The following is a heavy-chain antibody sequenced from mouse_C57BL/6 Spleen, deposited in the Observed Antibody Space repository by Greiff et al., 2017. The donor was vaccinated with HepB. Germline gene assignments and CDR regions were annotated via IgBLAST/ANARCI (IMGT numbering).Heavy chain of an antibody. CDR1: GYTFTDYN. CDR3: ARKRRISSGAMDY. CDR2: INPNNGGT. J-gene: IGHJ4*01. Sequence: VQLQQSGPELVKPGASVKIPCKASGYTFTDYNMDWVKQSHGKSLEWIGDINPNNGGTIYNQKFKGKATLTVDKSSSTAYMELRSLTSEDTAVYYCARKRRISSGAMDYWGQGTSVTVSS. V-gene: IGHV1-18*01. D-gene: IGHD3-1*01.